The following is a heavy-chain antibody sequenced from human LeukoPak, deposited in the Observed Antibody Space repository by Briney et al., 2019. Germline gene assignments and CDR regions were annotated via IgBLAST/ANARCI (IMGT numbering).Heavy chain of an antibody. CDR2: IKQDGNEK. V-gene: IGHV3-7*01. D-gene: IGHD3-22*01. CDR1: GFTFSTYW. J-gene: IGHJ4*02. Sequence: GGSLRLSCAASGFTFSTYWMSWVRQAPGKGLEGVANIKQDGNEKYYVDSVKGRFTISIANAKNSLYLQMNSLRAEDTAVYCCARVTGYDSSGYYYVFDYWGQGTLVTVSS. CDR3: ARVTGYDSSGYYYVFDY.